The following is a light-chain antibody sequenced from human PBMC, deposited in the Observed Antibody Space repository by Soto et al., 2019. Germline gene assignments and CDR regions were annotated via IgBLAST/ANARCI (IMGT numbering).Light chain of an antibody. CDR1: QGITSY. CDR2: DAS. V-gene: IGKV1-9*01. J-gene: IGKJ3*01. Sequence: IELTQSPSSMSSSAGERATITCRASQGITSYLAWYQQKPAKDPKLLIFDASTMQSGVPSRFSGSGSGTDFTLTISSLQPEDFATYYCQHYDSYPQAFGHGTQVDIK. CDR3: QHYDSYPQA.